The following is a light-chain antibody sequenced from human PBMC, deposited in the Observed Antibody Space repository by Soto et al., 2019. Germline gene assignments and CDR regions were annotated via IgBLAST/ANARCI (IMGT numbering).Light chain of an antibody. CDR1: HSVGSY. Sequence: EIVLTQSPATLSVSTGERATLSCRASHSVGSYLAWYQQRPGQDPRLLIYEASNRATGIPARFSGSGSGTDFTLTIRRLEPEDFAVYYCHQYGSSYPWTFGQGTKVDIK. V-gene: IGKV3-11*01. J-gene: IGKJ1*01. CDR3: HQYGSSYPWT. CDR2: EAS.